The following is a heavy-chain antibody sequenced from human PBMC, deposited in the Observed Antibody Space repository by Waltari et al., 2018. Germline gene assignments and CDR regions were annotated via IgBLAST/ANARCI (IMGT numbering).Heavy chain of an antibody. J-gene: IGHJ4*02. CDR3: AREEGQYYYDSSGYHYPY. CDR2: INPNSG. D-gene: IGHD3-22*01. V-gene: IGHV1-2*02. Sequence: QVQLVQSGAEVKKPGASVKVSCKASGYTFTGYYMHWVRQAPGQGLEWMGWINPNSGDTSISTAYMELSRLRSDDTAMYYCAREEGQYYYDSSGYHYPYWGQGTLVTVSS. CDR1: GYTFTGYY.